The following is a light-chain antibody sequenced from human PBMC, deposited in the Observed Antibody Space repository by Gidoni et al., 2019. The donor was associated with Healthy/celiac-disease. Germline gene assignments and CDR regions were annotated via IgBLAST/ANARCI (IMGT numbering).Light chain of an antibody. CDR1: QSISSW. CDR2: KAS. J-gene: IGKJ1*01. Sequence: DNQMTQSPSTLSASVGDRVTITSRASQSISSWLAWYQQKPGKAPKLLICKASSLESGVPSRFSGSGSGTEFTLTISSLQPDDFATYYCQQYNSFTWTFGQGTKVEIK. CDR3: QQYNSFTWT. V-gene: IGKV1-5*03.